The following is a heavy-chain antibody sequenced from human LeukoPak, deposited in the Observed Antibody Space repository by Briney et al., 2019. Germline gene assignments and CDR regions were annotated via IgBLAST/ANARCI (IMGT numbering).Heavy chain of an antibody. V-gene: IGHV3-11*04. CDR3: AREGIWQQLDGYYFDY. Sequence: GGSLRLSCAASGFTFSDYYMSWIRQAPGKGLEGVSYISSSGNTIYYADSVKGRFTISRDNAKNSLCLQMNSLRAEDTAVYYCAREGIWQQLDGYYFDYWGQGTLVTVSS. D-gene: IGHD6-13*01. CDR1: GFTFSDYY. J-gene: IGHJ4*02. CDR2: ISSSGNTI.